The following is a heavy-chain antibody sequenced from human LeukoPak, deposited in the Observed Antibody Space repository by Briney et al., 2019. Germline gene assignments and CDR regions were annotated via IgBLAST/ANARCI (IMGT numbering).Heavy chain of an antibody. CDR1: GFTFSSYE. Sequence: PGGSLRLSCAASGFTFSSYEMNWVRQAPGKGLEWVSYISSSGSTIYYADSVKGRFTISRDNSKNTLYLQMNSLRAEDTAVYYCAKDLGGYDLYDYWGQGTLVAVSS. V-gene: IGHV3-48*03. CDR3: AKDLGGYDLYDY. J-gene: IGHJ4*02. D-gene: IGHD5-12*01. CDR2: ISSSGSTI.